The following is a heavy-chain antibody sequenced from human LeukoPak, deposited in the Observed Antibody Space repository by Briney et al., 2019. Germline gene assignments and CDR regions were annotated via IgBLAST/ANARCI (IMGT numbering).Heavy chain of an antibody. V-gene: IGHV3-48*03. CDR3: ARDRGTLRIDY. CDR1: GFTFSLYE. J-gene: IGHJ4*02. D-gene: IGHD2/OR15-2a*01. Sequence: PGGSLRLSCAASGFTFSLYEMNWGRQAPGKGLEWVSYISSSGSTIYYADSVKGRFTISRDNAKNSLYLQMNGLRAEDTAVYYCARDRGTLRIDYWGQGTLVTVSS. CDR2: ISSSGSTI.